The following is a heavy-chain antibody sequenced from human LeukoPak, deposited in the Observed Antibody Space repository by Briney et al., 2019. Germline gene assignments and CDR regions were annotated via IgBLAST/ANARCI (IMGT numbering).Heavy chain of an antibody. J-gene: IGHJ6*03. Sequence: GASVKVSCKASGYTFTGYYMHWVRQAPGQGLEWMGWINPNSGGTNYAQKFQGRVTMTRDTSISTAYMELSRLRSDDTAVYYCKAETQLYDTSGPGSYYYYYMDVWGKGTTVTVSS. CDR1: GYTFTGYY. V-gene: IGHV1-2*02. CDR2: INPNSGGT. CDR3: KAETQLYDTSGPGSYYYYYMDV. D-gene: IGHD3-9*01.